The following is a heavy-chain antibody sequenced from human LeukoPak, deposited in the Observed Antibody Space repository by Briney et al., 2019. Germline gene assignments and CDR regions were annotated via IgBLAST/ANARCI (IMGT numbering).Heavy chain of an antibody. CDR2: INHSGGT. CDR3: ARVSGIMISLGGVISYFDY. D-gene: IGHD3-16*02. V-gene: IGHV4-34*01. CDR1: GGSFNDSY. Sequence: SETLSLTCTLYGGSFNDSYWTWIRQPPGKGLEWIGEINHSGGTDYNPALRSRVTISVDPSKNQLSLQLRSMTAADTGVYYCARVSGIMISLGGVISYFDYWGQGILVTVPS. J-gene: IGHJ4*02.